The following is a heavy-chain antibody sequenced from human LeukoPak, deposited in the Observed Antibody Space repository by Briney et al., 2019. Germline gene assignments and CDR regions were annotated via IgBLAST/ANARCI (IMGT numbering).Heavy chain of an antibody. Sequence: GGSLRLSCVASGFTFSSYVMGWGRQAPGKGLDWVSGISVTGGTTYYADSVKGRFTISRDNSKNTLYLQINSLRAEDTAVYYCAKGRERFVAVAGTDWGQGTLVTVSS. D-gene: IGHD6-19*01. CDR2: ISVTGGTT. CDR3: AKGRERFVAVAGTD. CDR1: GFTFSSYV. J-gene: IGHJ4*02. V-gene: IGHV3-23*01.